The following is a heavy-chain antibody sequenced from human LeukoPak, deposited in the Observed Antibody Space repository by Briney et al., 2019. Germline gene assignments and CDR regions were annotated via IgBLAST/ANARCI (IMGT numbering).Heavy chain of an antibody. CDR1: GGSVSSASYS. V-gene: IGHV4-61*01. CDR3: ARGTGPGTLDY. D-gene: IGHD6-13*01. Sequence: SETLSLACTVSGGSVSSASYSWRWIRQPPGKGLEWIGHISYSGSTTYNPSLKSRVTISVDTSKNQFSLKLTSVTAADTAVYYCARGTGPGTLDYWGKGTVVTVS. CDR2: ISYSGST. J-gene: IGHJ4*02.